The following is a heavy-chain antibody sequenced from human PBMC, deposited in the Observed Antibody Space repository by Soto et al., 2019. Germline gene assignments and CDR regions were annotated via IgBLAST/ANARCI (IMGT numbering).Heavy chain of an antibody. CDR3: ARDKQYCSSTSCGRAFDI. CDR2: ISSSSSTI. V-gene: IGHV3-11*04. D-gene: IGHD2-2*01. CDR1: GFTFSDYY. Sequence: GGSLRLSCAASGFTFSDYYMSWIRQAPGKGLEWVSYISSSSSTIYYADSVKGRFTISRDNAKNSLYLQMNSLRAEDTAVYYCARDKQYCSSTSCGRAFDIWGQGTMVTVSS. J-gene: IGHJ3*02.